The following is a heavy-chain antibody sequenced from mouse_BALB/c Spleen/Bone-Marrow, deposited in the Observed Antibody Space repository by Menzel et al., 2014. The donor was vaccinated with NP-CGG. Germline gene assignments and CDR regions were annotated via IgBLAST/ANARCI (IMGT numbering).Heavy chain of an antibody. CDR1: GFTFSSYA. D-gene: IGHD1-1*01. V-gene: IGHV5-9-1*01. CDR3: ARSLYDYDAMDY. CDR2: ISSGGSYT. Sequence: DVKLVESGGGLVKPGGSLKLSCAASGFTFSSYAMSWVRQTPEKRLEWVATISSGGSYTYYADSGKGRPTISRDNAKNTLYLQMSSLRSEDTAMYYCARSLYDYDAMDYWGQGTSVTVSS. J-gene: IGHJ4*01.